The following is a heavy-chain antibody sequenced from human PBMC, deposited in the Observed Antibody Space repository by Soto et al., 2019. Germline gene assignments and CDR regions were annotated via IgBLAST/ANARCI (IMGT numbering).Heavy chain of an antibody. CDR2: IKQDGSEK. CDR1: GFTFSSYW. CDR3: ARSIAARLNWFDP. Sequence: EVQLVESGGGLVQPGGSLRRSCAASGFTFSSYWMSWVRQAPRKGLEWVANIKQDGSEKYYVDSVKGRFTISRDNAKNSLYLQMNSLRAEDTAVYYCARSIAARLNWFDPWGQGTLVTVSS. D-gene: IGHD6-6*01. V-gene: IGHV3-7*01. J-gene: IGHJ5*02.